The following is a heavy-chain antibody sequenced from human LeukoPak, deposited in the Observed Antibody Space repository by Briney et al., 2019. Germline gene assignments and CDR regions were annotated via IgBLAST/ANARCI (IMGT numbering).Heavy chain of an antibody. D-gene: IGHD5-18*01. CDR2: ISSSSTYI. V-gene: IGHV3-21*01. CDR1: GFTFSSHS. J-gene: IGHJ4*02. CDR3: ARVLLHLWHNDY. Sequence: PGGSLRLPCAASGFTFSSHSMTWVRQPPGKGLEWVSSISSSSTYIYYADSVKGRFTISRDNAKNSLYLQMNSLRAEDTAVYYCARVLLHLWHNDYWGQRTLVTVSS.